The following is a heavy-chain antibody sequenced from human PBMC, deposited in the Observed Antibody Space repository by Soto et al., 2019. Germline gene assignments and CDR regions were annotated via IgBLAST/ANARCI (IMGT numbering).Heavy chain of an antibody. CDR1: GFTFSKAW. Sequence: GGSLRLSCAASGFTFSKAWVSWVRQAPGKGLEWVGRIKSKTDGGTTDYAAPVKGRFTISTDDSKITLYLQMNSLKTEDTSVYYCPTGKYNWNNWFDPWGQGTLVTVSS. CDR2: IKSKTDGGTT. V-gene: IGHV3-15*01. CDR3: PTGKYNWNNWFDP. J-gene: IGHJ5*02. D-gene: IGHD1-20*01.